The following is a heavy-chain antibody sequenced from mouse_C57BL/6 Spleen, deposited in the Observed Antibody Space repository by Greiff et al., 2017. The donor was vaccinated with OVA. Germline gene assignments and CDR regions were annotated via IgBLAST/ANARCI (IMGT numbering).Heavy chain of an antibody. CDR3: ARGGYGYDGGSLAMDY. CDR1: GYTFTSYW. J-gene: IGHJ4*01. V-gene: IGHV1-50*01. CDR2: IDPSDSYT. Sequence: VQLQQPGAELVKPGASVKLSCKASGYTFTSYWLQWVKQRPGQGLAWIGEIDPSDSYTNSNQKFTGKATLTVDTSSSPAYMQLSSLTSEDSAVYYCARGGYGYDGGSLAMDYWGQGTSVTVSS. D-gene: IGHD2-2*01.